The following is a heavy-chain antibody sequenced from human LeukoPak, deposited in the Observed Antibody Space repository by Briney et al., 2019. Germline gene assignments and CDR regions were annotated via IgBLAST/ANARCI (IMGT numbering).Heavy chain of an antibody. V-gene: IGHV3-23*01. J-gene: IGHJ4*02. CDR2: ISGDGDYT. CDR1: GFTFSTHF. D-gene: IGHD3-10*01. CDR3: GKTFGSGDY. Sequence: GGSLRLSCAAAGAASGFTFSTHFLNWVRQAPGKGLEWVSGISGDGDYTYYADYVKGRFTASRDNSRKTLYLQLNNLRVEDTAMYYCGKTFGSGDYWGQGALVTVSS.